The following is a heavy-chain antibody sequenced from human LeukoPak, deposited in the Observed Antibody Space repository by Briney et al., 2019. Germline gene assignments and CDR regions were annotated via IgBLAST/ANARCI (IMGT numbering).Heavy chain of an antibody. V-gene: IGHV3-21*01. J-gene: IGHJ4*02. D-gene: IGHD6-13*01. CDR1: GFTFSSYS. CDR3: ARDRVAAAGPPGY. Sequence: GGSLRLSCAASGFTFSSYSMNWVRQAQGKGLEWVSSISSSSSYIYYADSVKGRFTISRGNAKNSLYLQMNSLRAEDTAVYYCARDRVAAAGPPGYWGQGTLVTVSS. CDR2: ISSSSSYI.